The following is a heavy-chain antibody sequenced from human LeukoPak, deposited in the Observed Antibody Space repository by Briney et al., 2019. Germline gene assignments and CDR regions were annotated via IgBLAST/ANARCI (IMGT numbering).Heavy chain of an antibody. CDR3: ARDQGGGYHYYYGMDV. V-gene: IGHV3-11*01. CDR2: ISSSGSTI. D-gene: IGHD3-22*01. Sequence: GGSLRLSCAASGFTFSDYYMSWIRQAPGKGLEWVSYISSSGSTIYYADSVKGRFTISRDNAKNSLYLRMNSLRAEDTAVYYCARDQGGGYHYYYGMDVWGQGTTVTVSS. J-gene: IGHJ6*02. CDR1: GFTFSDYY.